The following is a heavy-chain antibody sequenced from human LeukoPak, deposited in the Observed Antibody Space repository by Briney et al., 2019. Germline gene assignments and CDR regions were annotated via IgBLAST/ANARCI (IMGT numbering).Heavy chain of an antibody. CDR1: GFTFSSYS. D-gene: IGHD1-26*01. CDR3: ARDRGGSYFREGLDY. CDR2: ISSSSSYI. J-gene: IGHJ4*02. V-gene: IGHV3-21*01. Sequence: GGSLRLSCAASGFTFSSYSMNWVRQAPGKGLEWVSSISSSSSYIYYADSVKGRFTISRDNAKNSLYLQMNSLRAEDTAVYYCARDRGGSYFREGLDYWGQGTLVTVSS.